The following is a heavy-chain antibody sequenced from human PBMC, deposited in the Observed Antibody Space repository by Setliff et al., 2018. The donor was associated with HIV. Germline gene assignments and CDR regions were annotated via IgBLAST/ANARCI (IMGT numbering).Heavy chain of an antibody. J-gene: IGHJ5*02. CDR1: GDSISTDY. D-gene: IGHD3-22*01. CDR2: IYNSAST. V-gene: IGHV4-4*09. Sequence: SETLSLTCTVSGDSISTDYWTWIRQPPGKGLEWIGYIYNSASTSYNPSLQSRVTMSLDTSENQFSLRLNSVTAADTAVYYCARYRYYYDSSGYGRWFDPWGQGTLVTVPS. CDR3: ARYRYYYDSSGYGRWFDP.